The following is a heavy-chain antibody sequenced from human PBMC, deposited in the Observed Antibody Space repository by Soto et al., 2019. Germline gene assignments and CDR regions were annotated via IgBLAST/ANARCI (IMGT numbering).Heavy chain of an antibody. J-gene: IGHJ3*02. D-gene: IGHD5-12*01. V-gene: IGHV1-18*01. CDR1: GYTFTSYG. Sequence: ASVKVSCKASGYTFTSYGISWVRQAPGQGLEWMGWISAYNGNTNYAQKLQGRVTMTTDTSTSTAYMELRSLRSDDTAVYYCARDIVAPIDSRTNTKHPSHAFDIWGQGTMVTVSS. CDR2: ISAYNGNT. CDR3: ARDIVAPIDSRTNTKHPSHAFDI.